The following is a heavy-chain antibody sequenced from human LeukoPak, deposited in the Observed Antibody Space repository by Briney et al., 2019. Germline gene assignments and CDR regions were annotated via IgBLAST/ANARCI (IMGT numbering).Heavy chain of an antibody. Sequence: PGGSLRLSCAASGFTFSDYNMSWIRQAPGKGLEWVSCIATSSTYTNYADSVKGRFTISRDNAKNSLYLQMNSLRAEDTAVYYCASTILGSWYFDYWGQGTLVTVSS. CDR2: IATSSTYT. CDR3: ASTILGSWYFDY. J-gene: IGHJ4*02. CDR1: GFTFSDYN. V-gene: IGHV3-11*06. D-gene: IGHD6-13*01.